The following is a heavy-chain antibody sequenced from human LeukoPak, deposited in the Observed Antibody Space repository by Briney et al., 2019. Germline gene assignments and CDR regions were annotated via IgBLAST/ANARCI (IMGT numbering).Heavy chain of an antibody. D-gene: IGHD2-21*02. CDR2: IHYSGST. Sequence: PSGTLSLTCTVSGGSISSYYWNWIRQPPGKGLEWLGYIHYSGSTKYNPSLESRVTISLDTAKNQFSLRLSSLTAADTAVYYCARGEGQAVSAFDYWGQGMLVTVSS. J-gene: IGHJ4*02. V-gene: IGHV4-59*01. CDR3: ARGEGQAVSAFDY. CDR1: GGSISSYY.